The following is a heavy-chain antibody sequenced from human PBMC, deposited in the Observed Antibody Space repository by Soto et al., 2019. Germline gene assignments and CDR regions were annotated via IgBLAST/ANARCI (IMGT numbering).Heavy chain of an antibody. CDR3: ARGSGFTVFGVIRPVHY. CDR2: IYHSGST. CDR1: GGSIDYYY. D-gene: IGHD3-3*01. J-gene: IGHJ4*02. Sequence: SGTLSLSCTVSGGSIDYYYWSWIRQPPGKGLEWIGYIYHSGSTNYNPSLKSRVTMSVDTSKNHFSLKLTSVTAADTAVYYCARGSGFTVFGVIRPVHYCCPATRVTVS. V-gene: IGHV4-59*01.